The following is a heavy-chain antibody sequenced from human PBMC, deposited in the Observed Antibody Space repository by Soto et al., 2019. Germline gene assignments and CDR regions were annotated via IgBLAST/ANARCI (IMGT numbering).Heavy chain of an antibody. V-gene: IGHV4-39*01. Sequence: QLQLQESGPGLVKPSETLSLTCTVSGGSISSSSYYWGWIRQPPGKGLEWIGSIYYSGSTYYNPSLKSRVTRSVDTAKNQFTVKLSSVTAADTVVYYCARPKGYYYGMDVWGQGTTVTVSS. CDR1: GGSISSSSYY. CDR3: ARPKGYYYGMDV. J-gene: IGHJ6*02. CDR2: IYYSGST.